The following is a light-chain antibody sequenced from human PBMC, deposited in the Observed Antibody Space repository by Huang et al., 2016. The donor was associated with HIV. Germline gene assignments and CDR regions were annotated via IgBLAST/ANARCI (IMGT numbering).Light chain of an antibody. CDR2: AAS. J-gene: IGKJ2*01. Sequence: DIQMTQSPSSLSASIGDRVTITCRASQGIRNSLAWYHQKPGKAPKRLLYAASRLKSGVPSRFSGSGSGTTYTLTISSLRPEDFATFYCQQYFTTPPWTFGQGTKLEIK. V-gene: IGKV1-NL1*01. CDR1: QGIRNS. CDR3: QQYFTTPPWT.